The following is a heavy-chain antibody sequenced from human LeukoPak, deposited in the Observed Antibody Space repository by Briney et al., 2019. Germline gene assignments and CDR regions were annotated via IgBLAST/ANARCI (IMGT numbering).Heavy chain of an antibody. CDR2: ITPIFGTA. D-gene: IGHD4-23*01. J-gene: IGHJ4*02. V-gene: IGHV1-69*13. CDR1: GGAFSSYD. Sequence: SVKVSCKTSGGAFSSYDISWLRQAPGQGLEWMGGITPIFGTANYAQKFQGRVTITAVESMGTAYMELSSLRSEDTAVYYCARGWLAETTVVTPYNYWGQGTLVTVSS. CDR3: ARGWLAETTVVTPYNY.